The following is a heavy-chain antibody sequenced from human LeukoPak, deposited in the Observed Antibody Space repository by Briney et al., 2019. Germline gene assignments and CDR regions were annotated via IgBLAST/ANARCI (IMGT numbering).Heavy chain of an antibody. V-gene: IGHV1-18*01. CDR3: ARVGLRQYYYYGMDV. CDR2: ISAYNGNT. Sequence: GASVKVSCKASGYTFTSYGISWVRQAPGQGLEWMGWISAYNGNTNYAQKLQGRVTMTTDTSTSTAYMELRSLRSDDTAAYYCARVGLRQYYYYGMDVWGQGTTVTVSS. J-gene: IGHJ6*02. D-gene: IGHD4-17*01. CDR1: GYTFTSYG.